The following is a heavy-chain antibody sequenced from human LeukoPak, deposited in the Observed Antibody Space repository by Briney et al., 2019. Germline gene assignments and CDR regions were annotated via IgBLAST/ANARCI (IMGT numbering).Heavy chain of an antibody. CDR1: EFTFSSYA. J-gene: IGHJ4*02. CDR2: ISGSGGST. D-gene: IGHD3-22*01. CDR3: AKDRLPLSSAYYYAPFDY. V-gene: IGHV3-23*01. Sequence: PGASLRLSCAASEFTFSSYAMSWVRQAPGKGLEWVSAISGSGGSTYYADSVKGRFTISRDNSKNTLYLQMHSLRAEDTAVYYCAKDRLPLSSAYYYAPFDYWGQGTLVTVPS.